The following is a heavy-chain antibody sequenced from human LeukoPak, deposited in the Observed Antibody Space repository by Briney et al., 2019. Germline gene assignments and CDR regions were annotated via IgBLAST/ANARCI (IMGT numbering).Heavy chain of an antibody. CDR1: GGSISSYY. J-gene: IGHJ3*02. V-gene: IGHV4-4*09. CDR3: ARLGVRSSGWYGMLGAFDI. Sequence: SETLSLTCTVSGGSISSYYWSWIRQPPGKGLEWIGYIYTSGSTNYNPSLKSRVTISVDTSKNQFSLKLSSVTAADTAVYYCARLGVRSSGWYGMLGAFDIWGQGKMVTVS. CDR2: IYTSGST. D-gene: IGHD6-19*01.